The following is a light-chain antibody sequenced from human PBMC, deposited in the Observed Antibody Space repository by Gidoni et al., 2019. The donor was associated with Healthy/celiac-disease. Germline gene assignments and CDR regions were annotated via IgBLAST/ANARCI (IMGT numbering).Light chain of an antibody. CDR2: AAS. Sequence: DIQMTQSPSSLSASVGDRVTITCRASQSISSYLNWYQQKPGKAPKLLIYAASSLQSRVPSRFSGSGSGTDFTLTISSLQPEDFATYYCQQSYSTLYTFGQGTKLEIK. CDR3: QQSYSTLYT. J-gene: IGKJ2*01. V-gene: IGKV1-39*01. CDR1: QSISSY.